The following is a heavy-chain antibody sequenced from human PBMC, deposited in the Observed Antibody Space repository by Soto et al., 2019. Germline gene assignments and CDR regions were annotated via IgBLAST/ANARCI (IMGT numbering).Heavy chain of an antibody. CDR2: IKSKTDGGTT. V-gene: IGHV3-15*07. CDR1: GFTFSNAW. CDR3: TSTYYDFWSFDY. Sequence: VQLVESGGGLVKPGGSLRLSCAASGFTFSNAWMNWVRQAPGKGLEWVGRIKSKTDGGTTDYAAPVKGRFTISRDDSKNTLYLQMNSLKTEDTAVYYCTSTYYDFWSFDYWGQGTLVTVSS. D-gene: IGHD3-3*01. J-gene: IGHJ4*02.